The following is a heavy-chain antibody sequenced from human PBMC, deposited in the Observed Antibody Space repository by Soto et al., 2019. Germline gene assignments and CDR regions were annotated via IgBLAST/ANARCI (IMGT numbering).Heavy chain of an antibody. CDR1: GGTFSSYA. CDR2: IIPIFGTA. J-gene: IGHJ4*02. V-gene: IGHV1-69*13. Sequence: SVKVSCKASGGTFSSYAISWVRQAPGQGLEWMGGIIPIFGTANYAQKFQGRVTITADESTSTAYMELSSLRSEDTAVYYCASSLGYYDSSGYNFDYWGQGTLVTVSS. D-gene: IGHD3-22*01. CDR3: ASSLGYYDSSGYNFDY.